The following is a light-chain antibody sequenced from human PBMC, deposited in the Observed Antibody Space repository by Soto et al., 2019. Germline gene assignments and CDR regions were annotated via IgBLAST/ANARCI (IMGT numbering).Light chain of an antibody. CDR3: TSYTSSSTYV. CDR2: EVS. CDR1: SSDVGAYNY. Sequence: QSALTQPASVSGSPGQSITISCTGTSSDVGAYNYVSWYQQHPGKAPKPMIYEVSNRPSGVSNRFSGSKSGNTASLTISGLEAEDEADYYCTSYTSSSTYVFGIGTKLTVL. V-gene: IGLV2-14*01. J-gene: IGLJ1*01.